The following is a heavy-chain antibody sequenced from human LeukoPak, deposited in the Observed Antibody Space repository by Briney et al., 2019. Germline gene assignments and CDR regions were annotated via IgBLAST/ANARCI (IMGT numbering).Heavy chain of an antibody. CDR3: ARDLRYYYDSSEPMFDP. J-gene: IGHJ5*02. V-gene: IGHV4-59*01. D-gene: IGHD3-22*01. Sequence: SETLSLTCTVSGGSISSYYWSWIRQPPGKGLEWIGYIYYSGSTNYNPPLKSRVTISVDTSKNRFSLKLSSVTAADTAVYYCARDLRYYYDSSEPMFDPWGQGTLVTVSS. CDR1: GGSISSYY. CDR2: IYYSGST.